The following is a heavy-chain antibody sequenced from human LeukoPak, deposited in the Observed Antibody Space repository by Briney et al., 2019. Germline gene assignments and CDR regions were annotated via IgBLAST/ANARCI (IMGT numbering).Heavy chain of an antibody. V-gene: IGHV6-1*01. Sequence: SQTLSLTCAISGDSVFSNSWNWIRQSPSRGLEWLGRIYYKSKWFNDYAVSVKSRITINPDTSKNQFSLQLNSVTPEDTALYYCARDQPWINGFDIWGQGTMVTVSS. J-gene: IGHJ3*02. CDR3: ARDQPWINGFDI. D-gene: IGHD5-12*01. CDR2: IYYKSKWFN. CDR1: GDSVFSNS.